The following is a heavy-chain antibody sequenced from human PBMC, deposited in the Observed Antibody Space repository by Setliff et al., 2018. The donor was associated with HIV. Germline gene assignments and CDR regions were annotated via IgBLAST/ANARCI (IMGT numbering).Heavy chain of an antibody. V-gene: IGHV1-8*02. CDR3: AIRREVVAAATTRRGLDI. CDR1: GSAFSTYD. J-gene: IGHJ3*02. Sequence: ASVKVSCKASGSAFSTYDINWVRQATGRGLEWMGWMNPNSGNTGYAQQFQGRITMTRNSPISTAYMDLSSLRSEDTAVYYCAIRREVVAAATTRRGLDIWGQGTMVTVSS. CDR2: MNPNSGNT. D-gene: IGHD2-15*01.